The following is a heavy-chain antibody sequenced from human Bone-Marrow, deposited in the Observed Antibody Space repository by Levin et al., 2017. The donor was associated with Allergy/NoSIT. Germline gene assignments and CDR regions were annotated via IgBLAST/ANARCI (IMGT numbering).Heavy chain of an antibody. V-gene: IGHV1-2*02. CDR1: GYTFTGYY. J-gene: IGHJ4*02. CDR2: INPNSGDT. Sequence: ASVKVSCKASGYTFTGYYLHWVRQAPGQGLEWIGWINPNSGDTNSAQKFQGRVTMTRDTSITTAYMELSRLTSDDTAVYYCARERSITIFGVVPTKTFDYWGQGTLVTVSS. D-gene: IGHD3-3*01. CDR3: ARERSITIFGVVPTKTFDY.